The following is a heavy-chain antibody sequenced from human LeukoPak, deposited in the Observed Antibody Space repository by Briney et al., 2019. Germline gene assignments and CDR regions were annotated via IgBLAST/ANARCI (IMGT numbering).Heavy chain of an antibody. CDR1: GGSISSGGYY. CDR2: IYYSGST. J-gene: IGHJ4*02. CDR3: ASGRDGYNKPIN. V-gene: IGHV4-31*03. D-gene: IGHD5-24*01. Sequence: PSETLSLTCTVSGGSISSGGYYWSWIRQHPGKGLEWIGYIYYSGSTYYNPSLKSRVTISVDTSKNQFSLKLSSVTAADTAVYYCASGRDGYNKPINWGQGTLVTVSS.